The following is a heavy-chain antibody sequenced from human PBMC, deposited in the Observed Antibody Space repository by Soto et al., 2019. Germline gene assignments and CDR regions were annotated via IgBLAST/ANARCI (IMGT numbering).Heavy chain of an antibody. J-gene: IGHJ6*02. D-gene: IGHD6-19*01. CDR2: MFPGDSDT. CDR3: ASVPDSSLGTMDV. Sequence: GESLKISCKGSGYSFTTYWIGGVGQVPGQGLEWMGVMFPGDSDTRYSPSFQGQVTMSADPSTNTAYLEWSSLKAADSAMYYCASVPDSSLGTMDVWGQGTTVTVSS. V-gene: IGHV5-51*01. CDR1: GYSFTTYW.